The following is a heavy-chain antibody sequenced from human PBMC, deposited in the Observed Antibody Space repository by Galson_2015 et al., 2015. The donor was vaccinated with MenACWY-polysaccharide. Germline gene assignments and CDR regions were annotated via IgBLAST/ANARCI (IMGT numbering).Heavy chain of an antibody. Sequence: SLRLSCAASGSRSSNSGMHWVRQAPGKGLEWVAVIQYDGSNKVYADSVKGRFTISRDNFKNTVFLEMNTLGVEDTAVYYCAREGSRIVFHAFDIWGQGTMVTVSS. D-gene: IGHD2-2*01. CDR1: GSRSSNSG. J-gene: IGHJ3*02. V-gene: IGHV3-33*01. CDR3: AREGSRIVFHAFDI. CDR2: IQYDGSNK.